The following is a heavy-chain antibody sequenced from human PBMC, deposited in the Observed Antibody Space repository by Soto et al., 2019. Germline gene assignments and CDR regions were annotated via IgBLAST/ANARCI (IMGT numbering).Heavy chain of an antibody. CDR2: INPSGGST. CDR3: ARDNGVQWELLRFDY. CDR1: GYTFTSYY. Sequence: ASVKVSCKASGYTFTSYYMHWVRQAPGQGLEWMGIINPSGGSTSYAQKFQGRVTMTRDTSTSTVYMELSSLRSEDTAVYYCARDNGVQWELLRFDYWGQGTLFTVSS. J-gene: IGHJ4*02. V-gene: IGHV1-46*01. D-gene: IGHD1-26*01.